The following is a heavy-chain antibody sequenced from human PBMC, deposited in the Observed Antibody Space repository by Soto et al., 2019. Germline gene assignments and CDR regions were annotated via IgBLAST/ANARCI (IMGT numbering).Heavy chain of an antibody. V-gene: IGHV3-30*18. J-gene: IGHJ3*02. Sequence: QVQLVESGGGVVQPARSLRLSCTASGFSFSSFGMHWVRQAPGKGLGMAPSISYDGDKNSSADSVKGRFTVLRDNSKTTMDLLMHSLSAQATAVYYCAKGLTMVRGLVVLLPAGLDIWCKGKVVTVSS. CDR1: GFSFSSFG. CDR2: ISYDGDKN. CDR3: AKGLTMVRGLVVLLPAGLDI. D-gene: IGHD3-10*01.